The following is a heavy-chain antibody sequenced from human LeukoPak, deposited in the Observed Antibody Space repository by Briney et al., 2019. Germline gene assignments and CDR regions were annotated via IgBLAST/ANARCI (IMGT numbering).Heavy chain of an antibody. CDR3: ARSPYIAAPGYFDY. CDR1: GFTFSSYW. CDR2: IKQDGSEK. J-gene: IGHJ4*02. D-gene: IGHD6-13*01. V-gene: IGHV3-7*01. Sequence: GGSLRPSCAASGFTFSSYWMSWVRQAPGKGLEWVANIKQDGSEKYYVDSVKGRFTISRDNAKNSLYLQMNSLRAEDTAVYYCARSPYIAAPGYFDYWGQGTLVTVSS.